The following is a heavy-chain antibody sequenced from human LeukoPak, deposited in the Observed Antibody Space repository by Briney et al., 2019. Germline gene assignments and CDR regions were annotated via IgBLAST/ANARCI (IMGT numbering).Heavy chain of an antibody. Sequence: GGSLRLSCAASGFTVSSNYMSWLRQAPGKRPKWVSVIHSGGSPYYADSVKGRFTIFRDNSKNSLYLQMNSVRAEDTAVYYCARGYYYDSSGSDYWGQGTLVTVSS. J-gene: IGHJ4*02. V-gene: IGHV3-53*01. D-gene: IGHD3-22*01. CDR3: ARGYYYDSSGSDY. CDR1: GFTVSSNY. CDR2: IHSGGSP.